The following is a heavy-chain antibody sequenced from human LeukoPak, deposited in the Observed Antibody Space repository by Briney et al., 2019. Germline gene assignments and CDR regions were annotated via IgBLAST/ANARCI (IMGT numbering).Heavy chain of an antibody. V-gene: IGHV1-46*01. J-gene: IGHJ5*02. D-gene: IGHD4-17*01. CDR1: GYTFTSYY. CDR2: INPSGGST. CDR3: AREGCTVTTSTGSRFDP. Sequence: ASVKVSCKASGYTFTSYYMHWVRQAPGQGLEWMGIINPSGGSTSYAQKFQGRVTMTRDTSTSTVYMELSSLRSEDTAVYYCAREGCTVTTSTGSRFDPWGQGTLVTVSS.